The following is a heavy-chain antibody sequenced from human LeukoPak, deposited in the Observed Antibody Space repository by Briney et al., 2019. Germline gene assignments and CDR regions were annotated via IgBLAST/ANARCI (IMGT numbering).Heavy chain of an antibody. D-gene: IGHD6-19*01. CDR3: TPIGSSGLWD. CDR2: IRSKANGYAT. J-gene: IGHJ4*02. Sequence: PGGSLRLSCAAAGFSFSGSAMDWVRQASGKGMEWVGRIRSKANGYATAYAASVKGIFTISKDDSKNTAYLQMNSLKTEDTAVYYCTPIGSSGLWDWGQGTLVTVSS. V-gene: IGHV3-73*01. CDR1: GFSFSGSA.